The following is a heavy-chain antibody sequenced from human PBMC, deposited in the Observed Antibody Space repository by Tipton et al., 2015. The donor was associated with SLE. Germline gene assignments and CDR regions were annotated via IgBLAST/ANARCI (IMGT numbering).Heavy chain of an antibody. CDR3: ARASWGSSGYYSGRYFDY. D-gene: IGHD3-22*01. CDR2: IYSGGST. CDR1: GGSISSHY. V-gene: IGHV4-59*11. J-gene: IGHJ4*02. Sequence: TLSLTCTVSGGSISSHYWSWIRQPPGKTLEWIGYIYSGGSTNYNPSLKSRVSISVDTSKNQFSLKLSSVTAADTAVYYCARASWGSSGYYSGRYFDYWGQGTLVTASS.